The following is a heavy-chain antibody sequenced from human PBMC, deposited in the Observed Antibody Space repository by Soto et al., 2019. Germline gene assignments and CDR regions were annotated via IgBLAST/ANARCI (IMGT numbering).Heavy chain of an antibody. D-gene: IGHD4-4*01. J-gene: IGHJ6*03. CDR2: IYYSGST. Sequence: SETLSLTCAVSSGSISSSNWWSWVRQPPGKGLEWIGEIYYSGSTNYNPSLKSRVTISVDTSKNQFSLKLSSVTAADTAVYYCARLDYSGLGSKYFYYMDVWGKGTTVTVSS. V-gene: IGHV4-4*02. CDR3: ARLDYSGLGSKYFYYMDV. CDR1: SGSISSSNW.